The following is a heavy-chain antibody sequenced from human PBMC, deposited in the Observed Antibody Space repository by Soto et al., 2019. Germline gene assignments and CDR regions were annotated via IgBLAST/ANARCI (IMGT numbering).Heavy chain of an antibody. CDR2: ISWDGGST. Sequence: EVQLVESGGVVVQPGGSLRLSCAASGFTFDDYTMHWVRQATGKGLEWVSLISWDGGSTYYADSVKGRFTISRDNSKNSLYQQMNSLRTEDTALYYCAKGPYYTAMDGYYFDYWGQGTLVTVSS. D-gene: IGHD5-18*01. V-gene: IGHV3-43*01. J-gene: IGHJ4*02. CDR1: GFTFDDYT. CDR3: AKGPYYTAMDGYYFDY.